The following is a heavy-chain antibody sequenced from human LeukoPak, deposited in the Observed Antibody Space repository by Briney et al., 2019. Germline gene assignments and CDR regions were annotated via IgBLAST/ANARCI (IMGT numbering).Heavy chain of an antibody. Sequence: SVKVSCKASGGTFSSYAISWVRQAPGQGLEWMGGIIPIFGTANYAQKFQGRVTITADESTSTAYMELSSLRSEDTAVYYCARDFVVVPAAGDAFDIWGQGTMVTVSS. CDR3: ARDFVVVPAAGDAFDI. CDR1: GGTFSSYA. D-gene: IGHD2-2*01. J-gene: IGHJ3*02. V-gene: IGHV1-69*13. CDR2: IIPIFGTA.